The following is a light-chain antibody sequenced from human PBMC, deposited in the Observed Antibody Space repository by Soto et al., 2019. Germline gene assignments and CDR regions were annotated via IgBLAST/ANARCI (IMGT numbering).Light chain of an antibody. CDR2: DVT. J-gene: IGLJ2*01. V-gene: IGLV2-14*03. CDR1: SSDIGDYNF. Sequence: QSALTQPASVSGTPGQSITISCTGTSSDIGDYNFVSWYQQHPGKAPKLMIYDVTHRPSGVYDRFSCSKSGNTASLTISGIQTEDEADYYCSSYTITCTPVLFGGGTKLTVL. CDR3: SSYTITCTPVL.